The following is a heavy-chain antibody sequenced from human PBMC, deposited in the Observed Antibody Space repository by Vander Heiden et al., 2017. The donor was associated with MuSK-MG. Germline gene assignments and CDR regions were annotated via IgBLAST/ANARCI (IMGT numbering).Heavy chain of an antibody. CDR2: IYYSGST. D-gene: IGHD2-8*01. CDR1: GGSISSYY. J-gene: IGHJ4*02. CDR3: ASGDGDFDY. V-gene: IGHV4-59*01. Sequence: QVQLQESGPGLVKPSETLSLTCTVSGGSISSYYWSWIRQPPGKGLEWIGYIYYSGSTNYNPSLKSRVTISVDTSKNQFSLKLSSVTAADTAVYYCASGDGDFDYWGQGTLVTVSS.